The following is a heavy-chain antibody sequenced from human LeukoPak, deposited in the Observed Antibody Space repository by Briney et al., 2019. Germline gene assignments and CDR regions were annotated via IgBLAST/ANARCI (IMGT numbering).Heavy chain of an antibody. V-gene: IGHV1-2*02. Sequence: EASVKVSCKASGYTFTGYYMHWVRQAPGQGLEWMGWINPNSGGTNYAQKFQGRVTMTRDTSISTAYMELSRLRSDDTAVYYCASQRSVWSGYYFDYWGQGTLVTVSS. CDR3: ASQRSVWSGYYFDY. CDR2: INPNSGGT. CDR1: GYTFTGYY. J-gene: IGHJ4*02. D-gene: IGHD3-3*01.